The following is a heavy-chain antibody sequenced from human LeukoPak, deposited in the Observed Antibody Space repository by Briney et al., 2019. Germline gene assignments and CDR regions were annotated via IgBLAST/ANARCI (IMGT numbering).Heavy chain of an antibody. Sequence: PSETLSLTCAVYGGSFSGYYWSWIRQPPGKGLEWIGEINHSGSTNYNPSLKSRVTISVDTSKNQFSLKLSSVTAADTAVYYCARDRAYYGDDAFDIWGQGTMVTVSS. CDR3: ARDRAYYGDDAFDI. CDR2: INHSGST. J-gene: IGHJ3*02. V-gene: IGHV4-34*01. CDR1: GGSFSGYY. D-gene: IGHD4-17*01.